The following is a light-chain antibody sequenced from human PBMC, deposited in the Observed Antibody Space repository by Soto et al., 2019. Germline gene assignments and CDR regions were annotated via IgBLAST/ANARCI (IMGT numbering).Light chain of an antibody. J-gene: IGKJ1*01. Sequence: DIQMTQSPASLPASVGDRVTTTCRASQGISNELAWYQQKPGKAPKRLIYAVSSLQTGVPSRFSGSGSGTEFTLTISSLQPEDFATYYCLQHNSYPWTFGQGTKLEIK. CDR2: AVS. CDR3: LQHNSYPWT. V-gene: IGKV1-17*01. CDR1: QGISNE.